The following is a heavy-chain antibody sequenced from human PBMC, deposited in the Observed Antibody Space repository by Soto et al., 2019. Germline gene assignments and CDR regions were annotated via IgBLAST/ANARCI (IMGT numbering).Heavy chain of an antibody. Sequence: GGSLRLSCAASGFTFSSYAMSWVRQAPGKGLEGVSAISGSGGSTYYADSVKGRFTISRDNSKNTLYLQMNSLRAEDTAVYYCAKAGTTYSSSWSPAYYYYGMDVWGQGTTVTVSS. CDR2: ISGSGGST. J-gene: IGHJ6*02. D-gene: IGHD6-13*01. V-gene: IGHV3-23*01. CDR3: AKAGTTYSSSWSPAYYYYGMDV. CDR1: GFTFSSYA.